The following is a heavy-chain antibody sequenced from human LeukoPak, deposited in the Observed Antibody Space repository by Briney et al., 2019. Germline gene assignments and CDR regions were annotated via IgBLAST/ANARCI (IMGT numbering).Heavy chain of an antibody. Sequence: GGSLRLSCAASGFTVSSNYMSWVRQAPGKGLEWVSAVAATGGGGYYADSVKGRFTISRDNFKNTLYLQMNSLRAEDTAVYYCAKVNPPRGGRSGWYEANDYWGQGNLVTVSS. CDR1: GFTVSSNY. CDR3: AKVNPPRGGRSGWYEANDY. D-gene: IGHD6-19*01. J-gene: IGHJ4*02. V-gene: IGHV3-23*01. CDR2: VAATGGGG.